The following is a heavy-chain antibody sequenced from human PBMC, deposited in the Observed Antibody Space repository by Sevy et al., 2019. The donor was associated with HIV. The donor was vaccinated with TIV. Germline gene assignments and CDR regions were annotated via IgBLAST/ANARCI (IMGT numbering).Heavy chain of an antibody. V-gene: IGHV3-21*01. Sequence: GGSLRLSCAASGFTFSNYNMHWVRQAPGKGLEWISSITSGTSYMEYADSVKGRFTISTNSAKNSLYLQMNSLRVEDTAVYYCARGVGSNWFFNYWGQRALVTASS. J-gene: IGHJ4*02. D-gene: IGHD6-13*01. CDR1: GFTFSNYN. CDR2: ITSGTSYM. CDR3: ARGVGSNWFFNY.